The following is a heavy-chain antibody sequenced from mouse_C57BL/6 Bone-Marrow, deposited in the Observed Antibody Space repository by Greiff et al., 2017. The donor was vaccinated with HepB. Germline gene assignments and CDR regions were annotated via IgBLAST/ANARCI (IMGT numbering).Heavy chain of an antibody. J-gene: IGHJ3*01. CDR1: GYTFTDYY. Sequence: VMLVESGAELVRPGASVKLSCKASGYTFTDYYINWVKQRPGQGLEWIARIYPGSGNTYYNEKFKGKATLTAEKSSSTAYMQLSSLTSEDSAVYFCARAYEGFAYWGQGTLVTVSA. CDR3: ARAYEGFAY. V-gene: IGHV1-76*01. CDR2: IYPGSGNT. D-gene: IGHD2-12*01.